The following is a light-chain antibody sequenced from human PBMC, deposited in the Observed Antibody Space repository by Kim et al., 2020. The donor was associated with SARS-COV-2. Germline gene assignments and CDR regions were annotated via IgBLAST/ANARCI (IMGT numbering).Light chain of an antibody. J-gene: IGLJ2*01. CDR3: QSYDNARRGWL. CDR1: SSNIGAGYD. CDR2: SNT. Sequence: QRVTTSCTGSSSNIGAGYDVHWYQQLPGTVPKLLIFSNTNRLSGVPDRFSGSKSGASASLAITGLQADDEADYYCQSYDNARRGWLFGGGTQLTVL. V-gene: IGLV1-40*03.